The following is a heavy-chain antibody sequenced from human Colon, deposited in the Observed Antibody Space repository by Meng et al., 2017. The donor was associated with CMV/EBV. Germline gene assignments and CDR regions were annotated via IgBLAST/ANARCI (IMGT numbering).Heavy chain of an antibody. Sequence: VQHQQWGAGLLQPSRTLALTCVVSGGSFSNYYWSWIRQPPGKGLEWIGDIHQSGITNPNPSLKSRVTISIDTSKNQFSLKLSSVAAADTALYYCAGGTYQAWEVLYFWGQGTLVTVSS. J-gene: IGHJ4*02. CDR3: AGGTYQAWEVLYF. D-gene: IGHD3-10*01. V-gene: IGHV4-34*01. CDR1: GGSFSNYY. CDR2: IHQSGIT.